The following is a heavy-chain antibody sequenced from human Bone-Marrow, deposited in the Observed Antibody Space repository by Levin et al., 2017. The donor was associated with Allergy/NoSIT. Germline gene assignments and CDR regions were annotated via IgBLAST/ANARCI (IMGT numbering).Heavy chain of an antibody. CDR3: AKAYSAVAGHLDY. Sequence: GGSLRLSCVASGFDFSTFGMHWVRQAPGKGLEWVTLISYDGSKKYYADSVKGRFTISRDNSKNTLFLQMNSLRAEDTAVYFCAKAYSAVAGHLDYWGQGTRVGVST. CDR2: ISYDGSKK. CDR1: GFDFSTFG. V-gene: IGHV3-30*18. D-gene: IGHD6-19*01. J-gene: IGHJ4*02.